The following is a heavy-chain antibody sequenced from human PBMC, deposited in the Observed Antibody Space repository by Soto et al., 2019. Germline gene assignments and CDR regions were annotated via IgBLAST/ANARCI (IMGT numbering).Heavy chain of an antibody. CDR1: GFTFSSYS. D-gene: IGHD3-22*01. CDR3: ARVVVVIPPGYYYAMDV. Sequence: PGGSLRLSCAASGFTFSSYSMHWVRQAPGKGLEWVAYISSSGSTVYYADSVKGRFTISRDNGKNSLFLQMNSLRDEGTAVYYCARVVVVIPPGYYYAMDVWGQGTTVTVSS. CDR2: ISSSGSTV. J-gene: IGHJ6*02. V-gene: IGHV3-48*02.